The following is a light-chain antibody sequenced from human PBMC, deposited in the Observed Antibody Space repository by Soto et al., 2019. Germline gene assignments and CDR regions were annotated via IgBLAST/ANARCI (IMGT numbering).Light chain of an antibody. J-gene: IGKJ3*01. V-gene: IGKV1-39*01. CDR3: LQSYNFPFT. Sequence: DIPMTQSPSSLSASVGDTVTLICRASQDISNYLNWFQQKPGKAPQLLIYAASTLQSGVPSRFSGGESRTEFTLTISSLQPEDFATYFCLQSYNFPFTFGPGTRVDMK. CDR1: QDISNY. CDR2: AAS.